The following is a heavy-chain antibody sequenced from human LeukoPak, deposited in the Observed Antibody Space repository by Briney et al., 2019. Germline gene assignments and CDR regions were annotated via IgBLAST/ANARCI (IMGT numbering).Heavy chain of an antibody. J-gene: IGHJ3*02. CDR1: GLTFSSYW. V-gene: IGHV3-7*01. Sequence: GGSLRLSCAASGLTFSSYWMSRVRQAPGKGLEWVADIKQDGSEKHYVDSVTGRFTISRDNTKNSLYLQMNSLRADDTAVYYCARDLAGPPQEAFDIWGQGTMVTVSS. CDR3: ARDLAGPPQEAFDI. CDR2: IKQDGSEK.